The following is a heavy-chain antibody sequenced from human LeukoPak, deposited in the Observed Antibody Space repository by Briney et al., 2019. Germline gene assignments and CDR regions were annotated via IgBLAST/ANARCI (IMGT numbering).Heavy chain of an antibody. V-gene: IGHV4-4*02. CDR1: GGSISSSNW. CDR3: ARGLGDYYDSSGFFDY. J-gene: IGHJ4*02. CDR2: INHSGST. Sequence: PSETLSLTCAVSGGSISSSNWWSWVRQPPGKGLEWIGEINHSGSTNYNPSLKSRVTISVDTSKNQFSLKLSSVTAADTAVYYCARGLGDYYDSSGFFDYWGQGTLVTVSS. D-gene: IGHD3-22*01.